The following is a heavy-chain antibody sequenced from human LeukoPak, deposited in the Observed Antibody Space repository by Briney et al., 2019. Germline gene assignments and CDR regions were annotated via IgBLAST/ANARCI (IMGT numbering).Heavy chain of an antibody. CDR2: IFPSGGEI. CDR3: ATYRQVLLPFES. V-gene: IGHV3-23*01. D-gene: IGHD2-8*02. J-gene: IGHJ4*02. CDR1: GFTFSTFA. Sequence: GGSLRLSCAASGFTFSTFAMIWVRQPPGKGLEWVSSIFPSGGEIHYADSVRGRFTISRDNSKSTLSLQMNSLRAWDPALYYCATYRQVLLPFESWGQGTLVTVSS.